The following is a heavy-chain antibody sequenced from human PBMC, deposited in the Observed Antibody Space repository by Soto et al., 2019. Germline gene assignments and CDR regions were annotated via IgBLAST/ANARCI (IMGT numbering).Heavy chain of an antibody. V-gene: IGHV3-74*01. J-gene: IGHJ4*02. CDR3: ATLLIRSRQGNDY. D-gene: IGHD3-16*01. CDR1: GFTFSSYW. CDR2: INSDGSST. Sequence: EVQLVESGGGLVQPGGSLRLSCAASGFTFSSYWMHWVRQAPGKGLVWVSRINSDGSSTSYADSVKGRFTISRDNAKNTLYLQMNSPRAEDTAVYSCATLLIRSRQGNDYWGRGTLVTVSS.